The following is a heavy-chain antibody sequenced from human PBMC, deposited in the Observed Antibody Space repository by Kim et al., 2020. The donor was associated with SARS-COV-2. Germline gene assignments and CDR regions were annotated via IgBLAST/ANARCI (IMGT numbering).Heavy chain of an antibody. D-gene: IGHD1-26*01. Sequence: SVKGRFTIPGATAKNALSLQMNSLRAEDTAVYYCARGAGANHRTRTFDYWGQGTLVTVSS. J-gene: IGHJ4*02. V-gene: IGHV3-7*04. CDR3: ARGAGANHRTRTFDY.